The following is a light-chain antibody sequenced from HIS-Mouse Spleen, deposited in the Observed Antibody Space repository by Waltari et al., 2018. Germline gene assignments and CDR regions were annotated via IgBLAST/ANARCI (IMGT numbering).Light chain of an antibody. CDR1: ALPKKN. Sequence: SYELTQPPSVSVSPGQTARITCSGDALPKKNAYLYQQKSGQAPVLVIYEDSKRPSGIPERFSGSSSGTMDTLTISGAQVEDEADYYCYSTDSSGNHRVFGGGTKLTVL. CDR2: EDS. J-gene: IGLJ2*01. V-gene: IGLV3-10*01. CDR3: YSTDSSGNHRV.